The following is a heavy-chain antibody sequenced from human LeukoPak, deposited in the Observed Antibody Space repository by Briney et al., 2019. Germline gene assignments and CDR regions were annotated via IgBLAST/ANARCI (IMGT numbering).Heavy chain of an antibody. J-gene: IGHJ4*02. CDR1: GGSFSGYY. CDR3: ARDRGVGYSYGPRDY. CDR2: INHSGST. D-gene: IGHD5-18*01. Sequence: PSETLSLTCAVYGGSFSGYYWSWIRQPPGKGLEWIGEINHSGSTNYNPSLKSRVTISVDTSKNQFSLKLSSVTAADTAVYYCARDRGVGYSYGPRDYWGQGTLVTVSS. V-gene: IGHV4-34*01.